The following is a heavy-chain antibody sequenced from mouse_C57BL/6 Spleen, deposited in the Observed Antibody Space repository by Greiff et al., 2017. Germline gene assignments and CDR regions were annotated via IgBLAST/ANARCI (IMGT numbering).Heavy chain of an antibody. CDR1: GYTFTSYW. Sequence: QVQLQQPGAELVRPGSSVKLSCKASGYTFTSYWMHWVKQRPIQGLEWIGNIDPSDSETHYNQKFKDKATLTVDKSSSTAYMQLSSLTSEDSAVYYCARLQTGTGDYWGQGTTLTVSS. J-gene: IGHJ2*01. V-gene: IGHV1-52*01. CDR2: IDPSDSET. D-gene: IGHD4-1*01. CDR3: ARLQTGTGDY.